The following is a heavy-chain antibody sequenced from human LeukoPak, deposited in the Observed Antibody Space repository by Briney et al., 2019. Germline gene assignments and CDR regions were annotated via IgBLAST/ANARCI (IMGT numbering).Heavy chain of an antibody. CDR3: ARDLGIGEYPDWFDP. J-gene: IGHJ5*02. CDR1: GASITTTLYY. Sequence: SETLSLTCTVSGASITTTLYYWVWDRQSPGKGLEWIGSFYYGGITYYHPSLKSQVTVSVDTSRSQFSLKLISVTAADTAVYYCARDLGIGEYPDWFDPWGQGTLVTVSS. V-gene: IGHV4-39*07. CDR2: FYYGGIT. D-gene: IGHD2/OR15-2a*01.